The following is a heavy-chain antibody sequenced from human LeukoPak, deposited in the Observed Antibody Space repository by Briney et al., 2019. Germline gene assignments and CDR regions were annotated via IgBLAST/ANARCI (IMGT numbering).Heavy chain of an antibody. CDR1: GVTFSSYS. CDR2: ISSSSSYI. V-gene: IGHV3-21*01. J-gene: IGHJ4*02. CDR3: ASGDSSSWYLMGY. D-gene: IGHD6-13*01. Sequence: PGGSLRLSCAASGVTFSSYSMNWVRQAPGKGREWVSYISSSSSYIYYAASVKGRFTTSRDNAKNSLYLQMNSLRAEDTAVYYCASGDSSSWYLMGYWGQGTLVTVSS.